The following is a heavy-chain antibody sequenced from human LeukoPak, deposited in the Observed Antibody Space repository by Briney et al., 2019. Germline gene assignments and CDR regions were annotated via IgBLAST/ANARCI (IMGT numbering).Heavy chain of an antibody. Sequence: PGRSLRLSCATSGFTFRNYGMHWVRQAPGKGLEWVAIILFYRRKNYYADSVRGRFTISRDNFNNTLYLQMNSLRAEDTGVYYCARDAVSQTRSDNSAYYPPYHFDYWGQGTLVTV. CDR1: GFTFRNYG. CDR2: ILFYRRKN. J-gene: IGHJ4*02. V-gene: IGHV3-33*01. D-gene: IGHD3-22*01. CDR3: ARDAVSQTRSDNSAYYPPYHFDY.